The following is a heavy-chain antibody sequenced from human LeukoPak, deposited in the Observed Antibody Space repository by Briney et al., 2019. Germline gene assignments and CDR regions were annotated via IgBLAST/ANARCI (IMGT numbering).Heavy chain of an antibody. V-gene: IGHV1-8*01. D-gene: IGHD3-10*01. Sequence: ASVKVSCKAAGYTFTSYDINWVRQATGQGLEWMGWMNPNSGNTGYAQKFQGRVTMTRNTSISTAYMELSSLRSEDMAVYYCARGPPGGWFGELSYDYWGQGTLVTVSS. J-gene: IGHJ4*02. CDR1: GYTFTSYD. CDR2: MNPNSGNT. CDR3: ARGPPGGWFGELSYDY.